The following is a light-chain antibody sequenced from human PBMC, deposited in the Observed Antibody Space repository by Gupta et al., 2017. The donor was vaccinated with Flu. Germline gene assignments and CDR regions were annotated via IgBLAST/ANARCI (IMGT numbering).Light chain of an antibody. CDR3: SSYTSTNTFYV. J-gene: IGLJ1*01. CDR2: DVS. V-gene: IGLV2-14*01. CDR1: SSDVGRSNY. Sequence: SALTQPASVSASPGQSLTISCTVTSSDVGRSNYVSWYQQHPGKAPKLIIYDVSYRPSGVSSRFSGSKSGNTASLTISGLEAEDETDYYCSSYTSTNTFYVFGTGTKVTVL.